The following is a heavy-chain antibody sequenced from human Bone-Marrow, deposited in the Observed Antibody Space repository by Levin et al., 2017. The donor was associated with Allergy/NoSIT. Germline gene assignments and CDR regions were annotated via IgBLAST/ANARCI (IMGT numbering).Heavy chain of an antibody. J-gene: IGHJ6*02. CDR2: INPNTGIT. V-gene: IGHV1-2*02. CDR1: GYTFTGQY. CDR3: ARDGPQNNCWSSQRRRLPVVYYGMGV. D-gene: IGHD3-3*01. Sequence: ASVKVSCKASGYTFTGQYIHWVRQAPGQGLEWIGWINPNTGITKYAQKFQGRVTMTRDTSITTAYMEVRSLTSDDTAVFFCARDGPQNNCWSSQRRRLPVVYYGMGVWGEGTTVIVS.